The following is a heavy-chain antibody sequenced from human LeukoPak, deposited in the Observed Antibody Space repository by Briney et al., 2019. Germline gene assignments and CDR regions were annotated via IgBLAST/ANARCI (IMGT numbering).Heavy chain of an antibody. CDR2: MNPNSGNT. Sequence: ASVKVSCKASGYTFTSYDINWVRQATEQGLEWMGWMNPNSGNTGYAQKFQGRVTMTRNTSISTAYMELSSLRSEDTAVYYCARGGAYCGGDCYYPYYYYYGMDVWGQGTTVTVSS. CDR3: ARGGAYCGGDCYYPYYYYYGMDV. CDR1: GYTFTSYD. V-gene: IGHV1-8*01. J-gene: IGHJ6*02. D-gene: IGHD2-21*02.